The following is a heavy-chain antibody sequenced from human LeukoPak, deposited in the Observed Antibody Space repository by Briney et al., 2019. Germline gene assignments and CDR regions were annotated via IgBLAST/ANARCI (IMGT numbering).Heavy chain of an antibody. D-gene: IGHD3-10*01. J-gene: IGHJ4*02. CDR2: ISSSGSTI. CDR3: ARELGSGSSDY. V-gene: IGHV3-48*03. CDR1: GFTFSSYE. Sequence: PGGSLRLSCAASGFTFSSYEMNWVRQAPGKGLEWGSYISSSGSTIYYADSVKGRFTISRDNAKNSLYLQMNSLRAEDTAVYYCARELGSGSSDYWGQGTLVTVSS.